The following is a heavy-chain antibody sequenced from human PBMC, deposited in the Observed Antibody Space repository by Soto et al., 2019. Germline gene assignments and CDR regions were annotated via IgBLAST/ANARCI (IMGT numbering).Heavy chain of an antibody. CDR3: GRRGGALCY. Sequence: EVQLMESGGGLVQPGGSLRLSCAASGFTFSSYAMSWVRQAPGKGLEWVSVITGSGSTTYYADSVKGRLTISRDNYKNTLYLQINSLRAEDKAINYCGRRGGALCYRGQGTQVTVSS. CDR1: GFTFSSYA. CDR2: ITGSGSTT. J-gene: IGHJ4*02. V-gene: IGHV3-23*01. D-gene: IGHD3-16*01.